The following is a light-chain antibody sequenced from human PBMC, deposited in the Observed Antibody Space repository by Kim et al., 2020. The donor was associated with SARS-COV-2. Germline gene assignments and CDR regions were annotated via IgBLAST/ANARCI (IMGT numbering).Light chain of an antibody. CDR3: QQRSDWPLT. J-gene: IGKJ4*01. V-gene: IGKV3-11*01. CDR1: QSISSY. CDR2: DAS. Sequence: LSPGERATRACRASQSISSYLAWYQQKPGQAPRLLIFDASNRATGIPARFSGSGSGTDFVLTISSLEPEDSAVYHCQQRSDWPLTFGGGTKVDIK.